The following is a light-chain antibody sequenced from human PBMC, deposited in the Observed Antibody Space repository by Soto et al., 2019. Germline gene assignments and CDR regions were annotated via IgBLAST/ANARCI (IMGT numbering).Light chain of an antibody. Sequence: DIQMTQSPSTLSASVGDRVTITCRASPSISSWLAWYQQKPGKAPKLLIYDASNLDTEVPSRFSGSGSGTAFTLTISSLQPEDIASYYCQQYDKLVFFTVGPGTKADIK. J-gene: IGKJ3*01. CDR1: PSISSW. CDR2: DAS. V-gene: IGKV1-5*01. CDR3: QQYDKLVFFT.